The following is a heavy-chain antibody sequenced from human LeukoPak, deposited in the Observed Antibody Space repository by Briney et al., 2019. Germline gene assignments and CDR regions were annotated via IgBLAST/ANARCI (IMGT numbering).Heavy chain of an antibody. CDR2: IIPIFGTA. Sequence: SVKVSCKASGGTFSSYAISWVRQAPGQGLEWMGGIIPIFGTANYAQKFQGRVTITADESTSTAYMELSSLRSEDTAVYYCATADMDILTGYFYWGQGTLVTVSS. V-gene: IGHV1-69*13. CDR1: GGTFSSYA. J-gene: IGHJ4*02. D-gene: IGHD3-9*01. CDR3: ATADMDILTGYFY.